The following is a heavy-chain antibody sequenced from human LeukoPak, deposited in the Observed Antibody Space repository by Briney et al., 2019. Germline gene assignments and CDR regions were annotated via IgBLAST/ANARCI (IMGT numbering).Heavy chain of an antibody. CDR1: GFTFSSYA. V-gene: IGHV3-23*01. CDR3: ARIGEGYDAFDI. D-gene: IGHD3-22*01. CDR2: ISGSGGST. J-gene: IGHJ3*02. Sequence: GGSLRLSCAASGFTFSSYAMSWVRQAPGKGLEWVSAISGSGGSTYYADSVKGRFTISRDNAKNSLYLQMNSLRAEDTAVYYCARIGEGYDAFDIWGQGTMVTVSS.